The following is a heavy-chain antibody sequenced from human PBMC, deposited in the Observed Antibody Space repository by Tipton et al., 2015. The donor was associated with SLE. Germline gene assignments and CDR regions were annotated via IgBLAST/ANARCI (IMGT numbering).Heavy chain of an antibody. D-gene: IGHD2-2*01. CDR1: GGSISSYY. CDR3: ARGYCSSTSCYGVWFDP. CDR2: IYYSGST. V-gene: IGHV4-59*01. J-gene: IGHJ5*02. Sequence: TLSLTCTVSGGSISSYYWSWIRQPPGKGLEWIGYIYYSGSTNYNPSLKSRVTISVDTSKNQFSLKLSSVTAADTAVYYCARGYCSSTSCYGVWFDPWGLGTLVTVSS.